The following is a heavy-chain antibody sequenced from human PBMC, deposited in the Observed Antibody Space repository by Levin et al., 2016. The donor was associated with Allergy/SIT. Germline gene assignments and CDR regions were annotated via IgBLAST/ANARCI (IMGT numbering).Heavy chain of an antibody. CDR1: GYTFTSYG. V-gene: IGHV1-18*01. Sequence: ASVKVSCKASGYTFTSYGISWVRQAPGQGLEWMGWISAYNGNTNYAQKLQGRVTMTTDTSTSTAYMELRSLRSDDTAVYYCARKDNWNYVPSAGAFDIWGQGTMVTVSS. CDR3: ARKDNWNYVPSAGAFDI. D-gene: IGHD1-7*01. J-gene: IGHJ3*02. CDR2: ISAYNGNT.